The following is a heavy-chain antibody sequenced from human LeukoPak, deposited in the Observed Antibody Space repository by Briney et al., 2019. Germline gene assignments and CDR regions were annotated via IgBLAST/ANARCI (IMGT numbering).Heavy chain of an antibody. CDR2: ISYSGTT. CDR1: GGSISSSIYY. Sequence: PSETLSLICTVSGGSISSSIYYWGWIRQPPGKGLQWIGSISYSGTTYYNPSPKSRVTISVDTSKNQFSLKLSSVTAADTAVYYCARDIKQQLVLSWFDYWGQGTLVTVSS. J-gene: IGHJ4*02. D-gene: IGHD6-13*01. CDR3: ARDIKQQLVLSWFDY. V-gene: IGHV4-39*07.